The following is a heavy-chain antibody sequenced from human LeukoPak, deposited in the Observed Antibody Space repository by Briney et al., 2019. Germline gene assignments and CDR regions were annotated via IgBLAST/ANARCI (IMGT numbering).Heavy chain of an antibody. CDR1: GFTFNSYW. CDR2: IKHDGSER. D-gene: IGHD6-19*01. CDR3: ARNISSGWYVDY. V-gene: IGHV3-7*03. Sequence: GGSLRLSCAASGFTFNSYWMSWVRQAPGKGLEWVANIKHDGSERYYVDSVKGRFTISRDNSKNTLYLQMNSLRAEDTALYYCARNISSGWYVDYWGPGTLVTVSS. J-gene: IGHJ4*02.